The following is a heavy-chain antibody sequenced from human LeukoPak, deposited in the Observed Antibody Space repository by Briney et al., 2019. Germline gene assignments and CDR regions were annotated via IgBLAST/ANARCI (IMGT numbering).Heavy chain of an antibody. CDR3: ARGSGNYGYVWGSSNFDY. Sequence: ASVKVSCKASGGTFSSYAISWVRQAPGQGLEWMGGIIPIFGTANYAQKFQGRVTMTRDMSTSTVYMELSSLRSEDTAVYYCARGSGNYGYVWGSSNFDYWGQGTLVTVSS. V-gene: IGHV1-69*05. J-gene: IGHJ4*02. CDR1: GGTFSSYA. D-gene: IGHD3-16*01. CDR2: IIPIFGTA.